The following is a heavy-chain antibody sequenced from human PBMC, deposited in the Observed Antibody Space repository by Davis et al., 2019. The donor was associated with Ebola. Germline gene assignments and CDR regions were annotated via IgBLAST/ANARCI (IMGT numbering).Heavy chain of an antibody. V-gene: IGHV5-51*01. J-gene: IGHJ6*04. CDR2: IFPGDSDT. CDR1: GYSFTRYW. Sequence: GESLKISCKGSGYSFTRYWIVWVRQMPGKGLECMGIIFPGDSDTRYSPSFQGQVTISADKSITTAYLQWSSLKASDTAIYYCARQLLFYSAMDVWGKGTTVTVSS. CDR3: ARQLLFYSAMDV. D-gene: IGHD3-10*01.